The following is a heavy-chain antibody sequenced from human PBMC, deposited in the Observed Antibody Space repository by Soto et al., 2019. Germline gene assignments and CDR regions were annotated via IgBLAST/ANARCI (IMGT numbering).Heavy chain of an antibody. V-gene: IGHV4-31*03. Sequence: QVQLQESGPGLVKPSQTLSLNCTVSGGSINRERSYWSWFRQSPGRGLEWIGYISHNGITWYHTSLQSRISISIDKSKDHISLEMRSVTAADTALYYCVRGEIVMVDWGQGALVTVSS. CDR1: GGSINRERSY. CDR3: VRGEIVMVD. D-gene: IGHD3-22*01. J-gene: IGHJ4*02. CDR2: ISHNGIT.